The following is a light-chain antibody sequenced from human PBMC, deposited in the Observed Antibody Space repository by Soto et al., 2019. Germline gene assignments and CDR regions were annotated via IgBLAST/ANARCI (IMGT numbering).Light chain of an antibody. V-gene: IGKV1-8*01. CDR1: QGISSY. J-gene: IGKJ1*01. Sequence: AIRMTQSPSSLSASTGDRVTIACRASQGISSYLAWYQQKPGKAPKLLIYKASSLETGVPSRFSGSGSGTEFTLTIRSLQPDDFASYYCQHYNSYSEAFGQGTKVDI. CDR3: QHYNSYSEA. CDR2: KAS.